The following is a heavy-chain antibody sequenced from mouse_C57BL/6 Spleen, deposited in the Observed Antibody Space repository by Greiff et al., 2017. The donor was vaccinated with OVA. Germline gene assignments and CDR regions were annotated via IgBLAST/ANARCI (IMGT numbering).Heavy chain of an antibody. CDR3: AGYSNYVWYFDV. J-gene: IGHJ1*03. D-gene: IGHD2-5*01. CDR2: INPSNGGT. Sequence: QVQLQQSGTELVKPGASVKLSCKASGYTFTSYWMHWVKQRPGQGLEWIGNINPSNGGTNYNEKFKSKATLTVDKSSSTAYMQLSSLTSEDSAVYYCAGYSNYVWYFDVWGTGTTVTVSS. CDR1: GYTFTSYW. V-gene: IGHV1-53*01.